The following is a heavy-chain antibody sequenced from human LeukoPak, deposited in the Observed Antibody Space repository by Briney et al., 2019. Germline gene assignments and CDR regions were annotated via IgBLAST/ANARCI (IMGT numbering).Heavy chain of an antibody. CDR3: AKTNGYYSD. CDR1: GFTFSNAW. D-gene: IGHD3-22*01. J-gene: IGHJ4*02. V-gene: IGHV3-23*01. Sequence: PGGSLRLSCAASGFTFSNAWMNWVRQAPGKGLEWVSGISGSGGTTYYADSVKGRFTISRDNSKNSLSLQVSSLRAEDTAVYYCAKTNGYYSDWGQGTLVTVSS. CDR2: ISGSGGTT.